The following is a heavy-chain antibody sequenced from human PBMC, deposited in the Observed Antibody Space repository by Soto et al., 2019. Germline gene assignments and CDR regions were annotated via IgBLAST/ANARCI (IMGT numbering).Heavy chain of an antibody. D-gene: IGHD3-16*01. CDR2: INTYNGNT. V-gene: IGHV1-18*01. Sequence: QVQLVQSGAEVKNPGASVKVSCKASGYTFTRYGIGWARQAPGQGLEWMGWINTYNGNTNYAQNFQGRVTLTKHPSTSTAYMELRSLRSNDTAIYYCAMVDVYVTPSPQDVWGQGTTVIVSS. CDR3: AMVDVYVTPSPQDV. J-gene: IGHJ6*02. CDR1: GYTFTRYG.